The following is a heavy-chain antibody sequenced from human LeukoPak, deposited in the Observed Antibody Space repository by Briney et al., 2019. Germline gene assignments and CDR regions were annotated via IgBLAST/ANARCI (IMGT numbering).Heavy chain of an antibody. CDR2: IYYSGST. D-gene: IGHD3-10*01. Sequence: SETLSLTCTVSGGSVSSGSCYWSWIRQPPGKGLEWIGYIYYSGSTNYNPSLKSRVTISVDTSKNQFSLKLSSVTAADTAVYYCARGVNDFDYWGQGTLVTVSS. V-gene: IGHV4-61*01. CDR3: ARGVNDFDY. CDR1: GGSVSSGSCY. J-gene: IGHJ4*02.